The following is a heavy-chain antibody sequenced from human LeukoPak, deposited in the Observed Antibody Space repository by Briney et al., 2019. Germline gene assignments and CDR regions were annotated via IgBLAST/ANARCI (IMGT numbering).Heavy chain of an antibody. CDR3: ARDQEGSGWNFDD. Sequence: GGSLRLSCAASGFTFSSYWMSWVRQAPGKGLEGVADIKQDGREKYYVDSVKGRFTISRDNAKNSLYLQMNSLRAEGRAVYYCARDQEGSGWNFDDWGQGSLVTVCS. CDR2: IKQDGREK. D-gene: IGHD6-19*01. J-gene: IGHJ4*02. V-gene: IGHV3-7*03. CDR1: GFTFSSYW.